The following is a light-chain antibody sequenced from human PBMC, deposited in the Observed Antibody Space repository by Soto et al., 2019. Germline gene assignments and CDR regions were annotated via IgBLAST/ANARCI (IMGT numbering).Light chain of an antibody. J-gene: IGKJ1*01. CDR3: QQFNSGT. V-gene: IGKV1-5*03. CDR1: QSISNW. CDR2: KAS. Sequence: DIQMTQSPSTLSASVGDRVTITCRASQSISNWLAWYQQKPGKAPKLMIYKASNLERGVPSRFSGSGSGTEFTLTISSLQPDDFATYYCQQFNSGTFGQGTKVEIK.